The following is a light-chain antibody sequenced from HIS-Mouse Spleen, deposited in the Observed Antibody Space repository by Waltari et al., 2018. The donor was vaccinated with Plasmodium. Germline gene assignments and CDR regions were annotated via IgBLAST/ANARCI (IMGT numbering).Light chain of an antibody. CDR2: DVS. V-gene: IGLV2-11*01. CDR1: SSDVGGYNH. Sequence: QSALTQPRSVSGSPGQSVTICCTGTSSDVGGYNHVPWYQQHPGKAPKLMIYDVSKRPSGVPDRFSGSKSGNTASLTISGLQAEDEADYYCCSYAGSYTYVFGTGTKVTVL. CDR3: CSYAGSYTYV. J-gene: IGLJ1*01.